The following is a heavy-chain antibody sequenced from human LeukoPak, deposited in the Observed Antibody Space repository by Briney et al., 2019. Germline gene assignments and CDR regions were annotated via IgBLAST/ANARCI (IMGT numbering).Heavy chain of an antibody. Sequence: GGSLRLSCAASGFSFSTSTMNWVRQAPGKGLEWISSIGKTSRDMYYADPVRGRFTISRDNAKNSLFLLMNSPRVEDTSVYYCVRGDNRDYWGQGTLVTVSS. CDR1: GFSFSTST. V-gene: IGHV3-21*01. CDR3: VRGDNRDY. CDR2: IGKTSRDM. J-gene: IGHJ4*02. D-gene: IGHD1-14*01.